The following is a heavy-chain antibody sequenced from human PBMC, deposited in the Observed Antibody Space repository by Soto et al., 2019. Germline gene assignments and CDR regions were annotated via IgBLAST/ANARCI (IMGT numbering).Heavy chain of an antibody. CDR1: GYSFTTYG. CDR2: ISFYNGDT. V-gene: IGHV1-18*01. J-gene: IGHJ3*01. Sequence: QVQLVQSGAEVMKPGASVRVSCKASGYSFTTYGISWVRQAPGQGLEYMGWISFYNGDTNYAQKLQGRVTMTTDTSTSTAYMELRSLRSDDTAIYYCARDRRDSVADRRSFDVWGQGTMVTVSS. D-gene: IGHD1-26*01. CDR3: ARDRRDSVADRRSFDV.